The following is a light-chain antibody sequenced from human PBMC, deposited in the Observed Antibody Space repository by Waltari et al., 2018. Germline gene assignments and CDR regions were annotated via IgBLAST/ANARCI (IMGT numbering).Light chain of an antibody. CDR1: QDISNF. J-gene: IGKJ2*01. CDR2: DAS. V-gene: IGKV1-33*01. CDR3: QQYESLPYT. Sequence: DIQMTQSQPSVSASLGERVTTTSQASQDISNFLSWYQHKAGKAPKLLIFDASKMQTGVPYKFGGGGSGTDFTFTIDSLQPEDVATYYCQQYESLPYTFGQGTKVEI.